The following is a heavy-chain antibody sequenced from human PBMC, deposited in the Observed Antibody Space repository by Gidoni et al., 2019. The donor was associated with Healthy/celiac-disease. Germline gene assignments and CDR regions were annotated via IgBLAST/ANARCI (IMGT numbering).Heavy chain of an antibody. Sequence: QVQLVESGGGVVQPGRSLSLSCAASAFTFISYGMHWVRQAPGKGLEWVAVIWYDGSNKYYADSGKGRFTSSRDNSKNTLYLQMNSLRAEDTAVYYCARDLGVYRAGLDYWGQGTLVTVSS. CDR3: ARDLGVYRAGLDY. V-gene: IGHV3-33*01. CDR1: AFTFISYG. J-gene: IGHJ4*02. CDR2: IWYDGSNK. D-gene: IGHD3-10*01.